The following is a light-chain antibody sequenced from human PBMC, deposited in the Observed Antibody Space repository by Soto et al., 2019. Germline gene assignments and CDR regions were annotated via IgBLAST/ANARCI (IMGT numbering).Light chain of an antibody. J-gene: IGKJ5*01. V-gene: IGKV3-15*01. Sequence: EIVMTQSPATLSVSPGERVSLSCRASQNIHDKLAWYQQKPGQTPRLLIYDASTRATGISGSFSGSGSGTEFTLTISSLEPEDFGTYYCQQSYKMPSFGQGTRLEIK. CDR2: DAS. CDR1: QNIHDK. CDR3: QQSYKMPS.